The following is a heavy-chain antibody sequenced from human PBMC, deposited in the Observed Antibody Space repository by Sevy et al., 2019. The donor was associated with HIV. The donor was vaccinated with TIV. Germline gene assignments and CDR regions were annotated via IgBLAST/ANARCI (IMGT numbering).Heavy chain of an antibody. D-gene: IGHD5-18*01. CDR1: GFTFSNAW. CDR3: TTGGYSYGGYYYYGMDV. V-gene: IGHV3-15*04. J-gene: IGHJ6*02. Sequence: GGSLRLSCAASGFTFSNAWMSWVRQAPGKGLEWVGRFESKTDGGTTDYAAPVKGRFTISRDDSNNTLYLQMNSLKTEDTAVYYCTTGGYSYGGYYYYGMDVWGQGTTVTVSS. CDR2: FESKTDGGTT.